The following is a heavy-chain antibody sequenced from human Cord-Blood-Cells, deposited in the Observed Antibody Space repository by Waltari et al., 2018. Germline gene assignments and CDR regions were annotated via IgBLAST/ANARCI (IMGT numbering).Heavy chain of an antibody. CDR3: ARDRGHDAFDI. CDR2: IYSGGST. Sequence: EVQLVESGGGLVQPGGSLRLSCAASGFTVSSNYMSWVRQAPGKGVEGVSGIYSGGSTYYADSVKGRFTISRHNSKNTLYLQMNSLRAEDTAVYYCARDRGHDAFDIWGQGTMVTVSS. CDR1: GFTVSSNY. V-gene: IGHV3-53*04. J-gene: IGHJ3*02. D-gene: IGHD3-10*01.